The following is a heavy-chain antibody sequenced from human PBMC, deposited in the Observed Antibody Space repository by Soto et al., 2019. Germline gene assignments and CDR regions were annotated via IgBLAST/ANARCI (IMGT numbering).Heavy chain of an antibody. CDR2: IYSGGST. Sequence: GGSLRLSCAASGFTVSSNYMSWVRQAPGKGLEWVSVIYSGGSTYYADSVKGRFTISRDNSKNTLYLKMNSLRAEDTAVYYCARDRIPTGMDVWGQGTTVTVSS. J-gene: IGHJ6*02. CDR3: ARDRIPTGMDV. CDR1: GFTVSSNY. V-gene: IGHV3-66*01.